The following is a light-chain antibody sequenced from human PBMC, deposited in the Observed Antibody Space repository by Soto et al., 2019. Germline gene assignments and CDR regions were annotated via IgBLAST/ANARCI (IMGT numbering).Light chain of an antibody. J-gene: IGLJ1*01. CDR3: TSYTSSSTRV. CDR2: DVT. Sequence: QSALTQPASVSGSPGQSTTISCTGTSSDVGGYNYVSWYQHHPGKAPKLMIYDVTYRPSGVSNRFSGSKSGNTASLTISGLQAEDEADYYCTSYTSSSTRVFGTGTKVTVL. CDR1: SSDVGGYNY. V-gene: IGLV2-14*03.